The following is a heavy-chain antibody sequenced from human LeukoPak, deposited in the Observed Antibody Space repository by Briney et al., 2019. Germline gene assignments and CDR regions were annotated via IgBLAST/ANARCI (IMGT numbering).Heavy chain of an antibody. Sequence: SETLSLTCTVSGGSISSYYWSWIRQPPGKGXXWIGYIYYSGSTNYNPSLKSRVTISVDTSKNQFSLKLSSVTAADTAVYYCARGSGYYLDFDYWGQGTLVTVSS. D-gene: IGHD3-22*01. CDR2: IYYSGST. V-gene: IGHV4-59*01. J-gene: IGHJ4*02. CDR1: GGSISSYY. CDR3: ARGSGYYLDFDY.